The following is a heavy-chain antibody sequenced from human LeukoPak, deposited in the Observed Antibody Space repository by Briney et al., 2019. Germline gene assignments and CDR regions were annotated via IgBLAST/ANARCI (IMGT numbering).Heavy chain of an antibody. CDR2: INWNGGST. CDR3: ARVSDISVAAYFDY. J-gene: IGHJ4*02. D-gene: IGHD6-19*01. V-gene: IGHV3-20*04. CDR1: GFTFDDYG. Sequence: GGSLRLSCAASGFTFDDYGLSWVRQAPGKGLEWVSTINWNGGSTGYADSVRGRFTISRDNDKNSLYLQMNSLRAEDTALYYCARVSDISVAAYFDYWGQGNLVTVSS.